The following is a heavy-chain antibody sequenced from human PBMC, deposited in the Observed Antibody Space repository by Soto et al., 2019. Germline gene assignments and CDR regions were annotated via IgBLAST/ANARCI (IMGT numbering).Heavy chain of an antibody. CDR1: GFTVDDYA. J-gene: IGHJ4*02. V-gene: IGHV3-9*01. D-gene: IGHD5-18*01. CDR2: ITWNSGGI. CDR3: AKDTKGGYNYGYTFDY. Sequence: EVQLVESGGGLVQPGMSLRLSCAASGFTVDDYAMHWVRQAQGKGLEWVSGITWNSGGIVYADSVKGRFTISRDNAKNYLYLQMNRLRAEDTALYYCAKDTKGGYNYGYTFDYWGQGTLVTVSS.